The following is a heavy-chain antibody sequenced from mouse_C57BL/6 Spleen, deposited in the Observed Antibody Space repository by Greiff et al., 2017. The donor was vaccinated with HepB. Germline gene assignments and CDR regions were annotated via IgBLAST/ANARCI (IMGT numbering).Heavy chain of an antibody. V-gene: IGHV1-82*01. CDR1: GYAFSSSW. CDR3: ARGGDDAGLAY. CDR2: IYPGDGDT. J-gene: IGHJ3*01. D-gene: IGHD2-12*01. Sequence: VQLQQSGPELVKPGASVKISCKASGYAFSSSWMNWVKQRPGKGLEWIGRIYPGDGDTNYNGKFKGKATLTADKSSSTAYMQLSRLTSEDSAVYFGARGGDDAGLAYGGQGTLVTVSA.